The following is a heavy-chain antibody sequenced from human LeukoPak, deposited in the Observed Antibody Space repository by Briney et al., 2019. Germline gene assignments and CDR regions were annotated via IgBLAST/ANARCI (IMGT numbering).Heavy chain of an antibody. CDR3: AKGGSSSWYKFDP. V-gene: IGHV3-33*06. D-gene: IGHD6-13*01. CDR1: GFTFSSYG. J-gene: IGHJ5*02. CDR2: IWYDGSNK. Sequence: GGSLRLSCAASGFTFSSYGMHWVRQAPGKGLEWVAVIWYDGSNKYYADSVKGRFTISRDNSKNTLYLQMNSLRAEDTAVYYCAKGGSSSWYKFDPWGQGTLVTVSS.